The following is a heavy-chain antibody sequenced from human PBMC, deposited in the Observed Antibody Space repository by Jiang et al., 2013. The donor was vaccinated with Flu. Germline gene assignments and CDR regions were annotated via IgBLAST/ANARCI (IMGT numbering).Heavy chain of an antibody. CDR3: ASRMTTETTVDY. Sequence: SQTLSLTCTVSGGSITSGGYYWSWIRQHPGKGLEWIGHIYYSGRTYYNPSLKSRVTISVDTSKNQFFLKVSSVTAADTAVYYCASRMTTETTVDYWGQGTLVTVSS. CDR1: GGSITSGGYY. J-gene: IGHJ4*02. D-gene: IGHD4-17*01. CDR2: IYYSGRT. V-gene: IGHV4-31*03.